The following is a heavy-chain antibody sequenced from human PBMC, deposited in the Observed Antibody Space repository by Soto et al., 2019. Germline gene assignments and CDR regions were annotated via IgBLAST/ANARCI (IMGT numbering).Heavy chain of an antibody. J-gene: IGHJ6*02. V-gene: IGHV1-69*05. D-gene: IGHD2-8*01. CDR1: GGTFSSYA. CDR3: ARGLYPPYYYGMDV. Sequence: GASVKVSCKASGGTFSSYAISWVRQAPGQGLEWMGGIIPIFGTANYAQKLQGRVTMTTDTSTSTAYMELRSLRSDDTAVYYCARGLYPPYYYGMDVWGQGTTVTVSS. CDR2: IIPIFGTA.